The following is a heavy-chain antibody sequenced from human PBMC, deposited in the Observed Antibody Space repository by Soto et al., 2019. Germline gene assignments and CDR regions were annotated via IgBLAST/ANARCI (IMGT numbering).Heavy chain of an antibody. D-gene: IGHD6-13*01. J-gene: IGHJ5*02. Sequence: GGSLRLSCAASGFTFSSYAMSWVRQAPGKGLGWVSAISGSGGSTYYADSVKGRFTISRDNSKNTLYLQMNSLRAEDTAVYYCAKGGYSSSWFDPWGQGTLVTVSS. V-gene: IGHV3-23*01. CDR2: ISGSGGST. CDR1: GFTFSSYA. CDR3: AKGGYSSSWFDP.